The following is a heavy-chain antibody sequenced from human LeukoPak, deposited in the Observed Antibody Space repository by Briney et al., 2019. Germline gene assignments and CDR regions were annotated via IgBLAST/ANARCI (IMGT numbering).Heavy chain of an antibody. J-gene: IGHJ4*02. V-gene: IGHV3-23*01. D-gene: IGHD3-22*01. CDR2: IVGSGGST. CDR3: ASLHYDSSVYVDY. Sequence: GGSLRLSCAASGFTFSSYAMSWVRQAPGKGLEWVSAIVGSGGSTNYADSVKGRFTISRDNSKNTLYLQMNSLRAEDTAVYYCASLHYDSSVYVDYWGQGTLVTVSS. CDR1: GFTFSSYA.